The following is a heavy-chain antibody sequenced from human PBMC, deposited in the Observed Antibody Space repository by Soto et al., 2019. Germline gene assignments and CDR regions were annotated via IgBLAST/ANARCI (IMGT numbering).Heavy chain of an antibody. CDR2: IYYSGST. CDR3: ARHSGGGSYYYFDY. CDR1: GGSISSSSYY. D-gene: IGHD1-26*01. J-gene: IGHJ4*02. V-gene: IGHV4-39*01. Sequence: SLTCTVSGGSISSSSYYWGWIRQPPGKGLEWIGSIYYSGSTYYNPSLKSRVTISVDTSKNQFSLKLSSVTAADTAVYYCARHSGGGSYYYFDYWGQGTLVTVSS.